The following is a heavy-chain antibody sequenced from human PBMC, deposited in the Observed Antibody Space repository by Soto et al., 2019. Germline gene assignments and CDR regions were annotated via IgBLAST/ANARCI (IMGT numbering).Heavy chain of an antibody. Sequence: QVQLVQSGAEVKKPGSLVKVSCKASGGTFSSYAISWVRQAPGQGLEWMGGIIPIFGTANYAQKFQGRVTITADESTSTAYMELSSLRSEDTAVYYCARDRGVSASGSYYGVDYWGQGTLVTVSS. J-gene: IGHJ4*02. D-gene: IGHD1-26*01. CDR2: IIPIFGTA. CDR3: ARDRGVSASGSYYGVDY. CDR1: GGTFSSYA. V-gene: IGHV1-69*01.